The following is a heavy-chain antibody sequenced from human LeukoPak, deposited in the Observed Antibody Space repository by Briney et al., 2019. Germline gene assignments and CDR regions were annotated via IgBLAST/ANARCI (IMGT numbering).Heavy chain of an antibody. Sequence: SETLSLTCTVSCDSITSGDYYCDWIRQPPGKGLEWIGDINYDGGTYYSPSLKSRVTMSVDTSKNQFSLKLRSVTAADTAIYYCARHRRRNNWFDPWGQGTLVTVSS. V-gene: IGHV4-39*01. CDR1: CDSITSGDYY. CDR3: ARHRRRNNWFDP. J-gene: IGHJ5*02. CDR2: INYDGGT.